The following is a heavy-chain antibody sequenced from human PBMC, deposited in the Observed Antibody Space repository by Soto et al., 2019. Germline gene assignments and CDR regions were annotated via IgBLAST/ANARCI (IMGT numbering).Heavy chain of an antibody. D-gene: IGHD3-9*01. CDR1: GFTFSIYG. J-gene: IGHJ4*02. CDR2: IWYDGSNK. CDR3: AREQLYYDILTVTLALDY. Sequence: PLGGSLRLSCSASGFTFSIYGMHWCRQAPGKGLEWVAVIWYDGSNKYYADSVKGRFTISRDNSKNTLYLQMNSLRAEDTAVYYCAREQLYYDILTVTLALDYWGQGTLVTVSS. V-gene: IGHV3-33*01.